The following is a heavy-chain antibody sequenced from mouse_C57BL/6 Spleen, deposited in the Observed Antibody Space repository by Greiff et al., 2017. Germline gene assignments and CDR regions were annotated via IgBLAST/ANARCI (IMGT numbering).Heavy chain of an antibody. CDR2: IYPGDGDT. CDR3: ARIYDGYYWFDY. J-gene: IGHJ2*01. Sequence: VQLQQSGPELVKPGASVKISCKASGYAFSSSWMNWVKQRPGKGLEWIGRIYPGDGDTNYNGKVKGKATLTADKSSSTAYMQLSSLTSEDSAVYFCARIYDGYYWFDYWGQGTTLTVSS. CDR1: GYAFSSSW. V-gene: IGHV1-82*01. D-gene: IGHD2-3*01.